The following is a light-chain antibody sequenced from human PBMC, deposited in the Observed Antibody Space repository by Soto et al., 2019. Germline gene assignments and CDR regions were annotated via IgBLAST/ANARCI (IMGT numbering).Light chain of an antibody. CDR3: SSYTTSNTRQIV. CDR2: DVS. CDR1: SRDVGGNNY. Sequence: QSVLTQPASVSGSPGQSITISYTGNSRDVGGNNYVSWYQHHPGKAPKLMIFDVSNRPSGVSNRFSGSKSGNTASLTISGLQPEDEADYYCSSYTTSNTRQIVFGTGTKVTVL. J-gene: IGLJ1*01. V-gene: IGLV2-14*03.